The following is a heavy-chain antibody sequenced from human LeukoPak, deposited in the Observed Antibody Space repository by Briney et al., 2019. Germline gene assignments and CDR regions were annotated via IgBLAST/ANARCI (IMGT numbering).Heavy chain of an antibody. CDR1: EYPFTGYY. CDR2: INPKSGGT. J-gene: IGHJ3*01. CDR3: ARRGATGTFDF. D-gene: IGHD5-24*01. Sequence: GDSVKVSCNASEYPFTGYYIHWVRHGPGQGLEWVGWINPKSGGTNYAQRFQCRVTMTSVTSISTAYMELSRLRSDDTAIYFCARRGATGTFDFWGQGTMVTVSS. V-gene: IGHV1-2*02.